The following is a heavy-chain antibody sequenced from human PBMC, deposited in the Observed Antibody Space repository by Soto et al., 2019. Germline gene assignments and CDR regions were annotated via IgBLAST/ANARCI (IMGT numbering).Heavy chain of an antibody. CDR1: GFSLSTSGVG. D-gene: IGHD7-27*01. J-gene: IGHJ6*02. V-gene: IGHV2-5*02. CDR2: IYWDDDK. CDR3: AHSLPPWGGMEV. Sequence: SGPTLVNPTQTPTLTCTFSGFSLSTSGVGVGWIRQPPGKALEWLALIYWDDDKRYSPSLKSRLTITKDTSKNQVVLTMTNMDPVDTATYYCAHSLPPWGGMEVWGPGTTVTVSS.